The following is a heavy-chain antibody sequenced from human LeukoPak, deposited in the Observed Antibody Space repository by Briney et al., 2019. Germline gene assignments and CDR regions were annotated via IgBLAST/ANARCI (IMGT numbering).Heavy chain of an antibody. CDR3: ARALGQFDY. CDR1: GNTFTSFA. Sequence: ASVKVSCKASGNTFTSFAMLWVRQAPGQRLEWMGWINAGNGNTKYSQKFQGRVTVTRDTSASTAYMELSSLRSEDTAVYYCARALGQFDYWGQGTLVTVSS. CDR2: INAGNGNT. J-gene: IGHJ4*02. V-gene: IGHV1-3*01.